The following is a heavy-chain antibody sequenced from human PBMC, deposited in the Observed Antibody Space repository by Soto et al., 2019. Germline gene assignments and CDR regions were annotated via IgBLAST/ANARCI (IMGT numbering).Heavy chain of an antibody. Sequence: TSETLSLTCTVSGGSISSYYWSWIRQPPGKGLEWIGYIYYSGSTNYNPSLKSRVTISVDTSKNQFSLKLSSVTAADTAVYYCAMAGGYCSSTSCPLDYWGQGTLVTVS. CDR3: AMAGGYCSSTSCPLDY. CDR2: IYYSGST. D-gene: IGHD2-2*01. CDR1: GGSISSYY. J-gene: IGHJ4*02. V-gene: IGHV4-59*01.